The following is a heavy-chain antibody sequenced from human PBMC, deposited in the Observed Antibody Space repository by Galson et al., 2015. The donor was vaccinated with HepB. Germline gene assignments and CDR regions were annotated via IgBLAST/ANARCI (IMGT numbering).Heavy chain of an antibody. V-gene: IGHV3-74*03. Sequence: SLRLSCAASGFTFSAYWMHWVRQGPGKGLVWVSRINSDGSSTEYADSVKGRFTVSRDNAKNTLYLQMNSLRADDTGVYYCARVEAAAAGLNWGQGTLVTVAS. CDR3: ARVEAAAAGLN. J-gene: IGHJ4*02. CDR1: GFTFSAYW. D-gene: IGHD6-13*01. CDR2: INSDGSST.